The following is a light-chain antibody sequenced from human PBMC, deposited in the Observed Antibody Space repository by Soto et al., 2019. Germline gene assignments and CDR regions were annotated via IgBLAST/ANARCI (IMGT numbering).Light chain of an antibody. CDR3: QKYDSAPWT. CDR2: AAS. J-gene: IGKJ1*01. Sequence: DIQMTQSPSSLSASIGDKVTITCRASQGIGNFLAWYQQKPGKPPKLLMYAASSLQSGVPSRFSGSVVRTDFTLTISSLQPEDVASYYCQKYDSAPWTFGKGTKVEIK. CDR1: QGIGNF. V-gene: IGKV1-27*01.